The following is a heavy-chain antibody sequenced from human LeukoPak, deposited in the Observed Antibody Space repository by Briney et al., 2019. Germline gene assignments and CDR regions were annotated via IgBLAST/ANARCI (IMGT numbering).Heavy chain of an antibody. D-gene: IGHD6-19*01. J-gene: IGHJ4*02. V-gene: IGHV3-30*15. CDR3: AREQSGDGWSGFDY. Sequence: GGSLRLSCAASGFTFRSYAMHWVRQAPGKGLEWVAVISDDGSRQHYADFLEGRITISRDNSKNTVSLQMSSLRTEDTAVYFCAREQSGDGWSGFDYWGQGTLVTVST. CDR2: ISDDGSRQ. CDR1: GFTFRSYA.